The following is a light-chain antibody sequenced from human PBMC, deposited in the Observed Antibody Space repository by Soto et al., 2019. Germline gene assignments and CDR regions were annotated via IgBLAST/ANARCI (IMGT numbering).Light chain of an antibody. CDR2: GAS. J-gene: IGKJ3*01. Sequence: EIVLTQSPGTLSLSPGEGGFLSYSTSQTVNSPYLAWYQQKPGQAPRLLISGASTRATGIPDRFSGSGSGTEFTLTISRVESEDFAVYYCHQHETSPPTFGPGTKVDVK. V-gene: IGKV3-20*01. CDR3: HQHETSPPT. CDR1: QTVNSPY.